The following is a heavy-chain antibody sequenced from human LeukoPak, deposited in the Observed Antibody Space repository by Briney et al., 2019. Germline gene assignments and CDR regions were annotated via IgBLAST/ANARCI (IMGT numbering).Heavy chain of an antibody. J-gene: IGHJ6*02. Sequence: ASVKVSCKASGYTFTSYGISWVRQAPGQGLEWMGWISAYNGNTNYAQKLQGRVTMTTDTSTSTAYMELRSLRSDDTAVYYCARDLVQLPTSMHYYYGMDVWGQGTTVTVSS. CDR2: ISAYNGNT. V-gene: IGHV1-18*01. CDR1: GYTFTSYG. CDR3: ARDLVQLPTSMHYYYGMDV. D-gene: IGHD2-2*01.